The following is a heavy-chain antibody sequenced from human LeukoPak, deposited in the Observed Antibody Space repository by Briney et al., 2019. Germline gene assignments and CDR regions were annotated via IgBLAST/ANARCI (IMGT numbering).Heavy chain of an antibody. Sequence: SETLSLTCAVYGGSFSGYYWSWIRQPPGKGLEWIGEVNHSGSTNYNPSLKSRVTISVDTSKNQFSLKLSSMTAADTAVYYCARARGGYDFWGVYYPVAVFDIWGKGTMVTVSS. V-gene: IGHV4-34*01. CDR2: VNHSGST. CDR3: ARARGGYDFWGVYYPVAVFDI. D-gene: IGHD3-3*01. J-gene: IGHJ3*02. CDR1: GGSFSGYY.